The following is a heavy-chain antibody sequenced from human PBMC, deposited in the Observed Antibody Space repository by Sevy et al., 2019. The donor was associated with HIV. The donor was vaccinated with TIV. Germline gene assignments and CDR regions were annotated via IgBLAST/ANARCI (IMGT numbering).Heavy chain of an antibody. V-gene: IGHV3-15*01. CDR1: GFTFSNAW. D-gene: IGHD3-10*01. J-gene: IGHJ4*02. CDR3: TRDSKKRGLSALLDY. Sequence: GRSLRLSCAASGFTFSNAWMSWVRQAPGKGLEWVGRIKSKTDGGTTDYAAPVKGRFTISRDDSKSKLYLPMNSLKTADTAIYYCTRDSKKRGLSALLDYWGQGTLVTVSS. CDR2: IKSKTDGGTT.